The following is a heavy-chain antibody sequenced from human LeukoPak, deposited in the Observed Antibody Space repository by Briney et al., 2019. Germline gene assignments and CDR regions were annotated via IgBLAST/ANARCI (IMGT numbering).Heavy chain of an antibody. CDR2: INHSGST. D-gene: IGHD6-6*01. Sequence: PSETLSLTCAVYGGSFSGYYWSWIRQPPGKGLEWIGEINHSGSTNYNPSLKSRVTISVDTSKNQFSLKLSSVTAADTAVYYCARRGQLWGAFDIWGQGTMVTVSS. CDR1: GGSFSGYY. J-gene: IGHJ3*02. V-gene: IGHV4-34*01. CDR3: ARRGQLWGAFDI.